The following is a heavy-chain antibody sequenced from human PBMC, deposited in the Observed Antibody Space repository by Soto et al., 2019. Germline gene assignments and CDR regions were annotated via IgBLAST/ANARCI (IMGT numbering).Heavy chain of an antibody. CDR2: IYHSGST. CDR1: GGSISSGGYS. D-gene: IGHD3-3*01. J-gene: IGHJ5*02. Sequence: PSETLSLTCAVSGGSISSGGYSWSWIRQPPGKGLEWIGYIYHSGSTYYNPSLKSRVTMSVDTSKNQFSLRLSSVTAADTAVYYFSIRITSFGLLFPPFVPGGQGTQVTVS. CDR3: SIRITSFGLLFPPFVP. V-gene: IGHV4-30-2*01.